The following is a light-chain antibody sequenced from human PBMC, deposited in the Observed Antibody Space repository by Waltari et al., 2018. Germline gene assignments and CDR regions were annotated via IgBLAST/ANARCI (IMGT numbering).Light chain of an antibody. CDR2: WAS. CDR3: QQYYSSPVT. J-gene: IGKJ4*01. CDR1: QSVLYSSNNKNH. Sequence: IVMTQSPDSLAVSLGERPTISCKSSQSVLYSSNNKNHLAWYQQKSGQPPKLLISWASTRESGVPDRFSGSGSGTVFTLTISSLQTEDVAVYFCQQYYSSPVTFGGGTKVEIK. V-gene: IGKV4-1*01.